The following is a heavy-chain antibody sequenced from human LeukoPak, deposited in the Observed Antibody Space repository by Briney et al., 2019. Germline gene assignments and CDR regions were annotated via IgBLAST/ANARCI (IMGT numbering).Heavy chain of an antibody. D-gene: IGHD3-10*01. CDR1: GGSISSSSYY. Sequence: SETLSLTCTVSGGSISSSSYYWGWIRQPPGKGLEWIGEINHSGSTNYNPSLKSRVTISVDTFKNQFSLKLSSVTAADTAVYYCARGRIGYGSGSYFFDYWGQGTLVTVSS. CDR2: INHSGST. J-gene: IGHJ4*02. V-gene: IGHV4-39*07. CDR3: ARGRIGYGSGSYFFDY.